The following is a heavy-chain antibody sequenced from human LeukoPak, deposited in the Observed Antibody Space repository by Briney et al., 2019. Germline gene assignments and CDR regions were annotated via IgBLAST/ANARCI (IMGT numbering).Heavy chain of an antibody. V-gene: IGHV4-59*08. CDR1: GGSISDNY. Sequence: ALTLSLTGTGSGGSISDNYWSWIRQPPWKGLEGIGYAYYIGHTNYNSSLKSRVTMSLDTSKSQFSLRLSSVTAEDTDVYFCARHPFAAPFDYWGPGTLVTVSS. D-gene: IGHD2-15*01. CDR3: ARHPFAAPFDY. J-gene: IGHJ4*02. CDR2: AYYIGHT.